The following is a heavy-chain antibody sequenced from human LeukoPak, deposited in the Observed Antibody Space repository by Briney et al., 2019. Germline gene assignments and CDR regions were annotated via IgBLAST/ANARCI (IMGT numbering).Heavy chain of an antibody. CDR1: GYTFTSYD. V-gene: IGHV1-8*01. CDR2: MNPNSGNT. D-gene: IGHD3-10*01. CDR3: ARGHFLNALGVLWFEDQGRDWFDP. J-gene: IGHJ5*02. Sequence: ASVKVSCKASGYTFTSYDINWVRQATGQGLEWMGWMNPNSGNTGYAQKFQGRVTMTRNTSISTAYMELSSLRSEDTAVYYCARGHFLNALGVLWFEDQGRDWFDPWGQGTLVTVSS.